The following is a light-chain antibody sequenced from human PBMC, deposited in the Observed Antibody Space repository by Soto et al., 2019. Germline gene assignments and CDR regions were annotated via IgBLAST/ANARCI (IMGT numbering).Light chain of an antibody. V-gene: IGKV1-9*01. CDR3: QQLHTYPLT. CDR1: QGISSY. CDR2: AAS. J-gene: IGKJ4*01. Sequence: DIQLTQSPSFLSASVGDRVTITCRASQGISSYLAWYQQKPGKAPKLLIYAASTLQSGVPSRFSGSGSGTDFTLTISSLQPEDFATYYGQQLHTYPLTFGGGTNVEIK.